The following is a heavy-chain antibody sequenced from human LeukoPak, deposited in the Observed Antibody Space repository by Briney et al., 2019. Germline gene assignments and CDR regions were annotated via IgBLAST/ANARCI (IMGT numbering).Heavy chain of an antibody. CDR3: ARHVRFLEWLSSYYFDY. CDR1: GGTISSSSYY. V-gene: IGHV4-39*01. D-gene: IGHD3-3*01. Sequence: NPSETLSLTCTVSGGTISSSSYYWGWIRQPAGKGLEWIGSIYYSGTTYYNPSLKSRVTISVDTSKSQFSLRLTSVTAADTAVYYCARHVRFLEWLSSYYFDYWGQGTLVTVSS. J-gene: IGHJ4*02. CDR2: IYYSGTT.